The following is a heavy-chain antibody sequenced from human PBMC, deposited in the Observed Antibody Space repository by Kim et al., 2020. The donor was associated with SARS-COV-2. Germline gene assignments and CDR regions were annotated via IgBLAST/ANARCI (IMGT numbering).Heavy chain of an antibody. J-gene: IGHJ5*02. D-gene: IGHD4-17*01. CDR2: ISAYNGNT. CDR3: ARDSRPHYGDYLMDWFDP. CDR1: GYTFTSYG. V-gene: IGHV1-18*01. Sequence: ASVKVSCKASGYTFTSYGISWVRQAPGQGLEWMGWISAYNGNTNYAQKLQGRVTMTTDTSTSTAYMELRSLRSDDTAVYYCARDSRPHYGDYLMDWFDPWGQGTLVTVSS.